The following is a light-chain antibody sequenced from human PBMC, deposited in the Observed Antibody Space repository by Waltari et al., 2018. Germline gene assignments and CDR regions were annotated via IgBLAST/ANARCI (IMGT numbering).Light chain of an antibody. V-gene: IGLV2-23*02. CDR1: SSDAGNYDV. CDR3: CSFAESDTWV. Sequence: QSALTQTASVSGSPGQSITISGTGVSSDAGNYDVVSWYQKHPAKPPKLIVYEVSKRPSGVSDRFSGSKSGNTASLTISGLQAEDEADYYCCSFAESDTWVFGGGTKVTVL. J-gene: IGLJ3*02. CDR2: EVS.